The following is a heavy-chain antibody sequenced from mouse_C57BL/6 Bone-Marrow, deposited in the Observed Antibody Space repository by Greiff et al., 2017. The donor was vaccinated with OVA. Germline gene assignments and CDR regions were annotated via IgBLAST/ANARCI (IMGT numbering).Heavy chain of an antibody. CDR3: AGPYPWFAY. J-gene: IGHJ3*01. D-gene: IGHD5-1*01. CDR2: ISSGGSYT. Sequence: EVKLVESGGDLVKPGGSLKLSCAASGFTFSSYGMSWVRQTPDKRLEWVATISSGGSYTYYPDSVKGRFTISRDNAKNTLYLQMSSLKAEDTAMYYCAGPYPWFAYWGQGTLVTVSA. CDR1: GFTFSSYG. V-gene: IGHV5-6*02.